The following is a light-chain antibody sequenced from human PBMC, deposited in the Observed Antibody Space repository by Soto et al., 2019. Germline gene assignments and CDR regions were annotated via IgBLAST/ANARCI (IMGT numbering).Light chain of an antibody. Sequence: QLVLTQPASVSGSPGQSITISCTGTSSDVGGSKYVSWYQQYPGKVPKLLINKVSNRPSGVSNRFSGSKSGNTASLTISGLLAEDEADYFCTSSTSDSLYVFGSGTKVTVL. V-gene: IGLV2-14*01. J-gene: IGLJ1*01. CDR1: SSDVGGSKY. CDR3: TSSTSDSLYV. CDR2: KVS.